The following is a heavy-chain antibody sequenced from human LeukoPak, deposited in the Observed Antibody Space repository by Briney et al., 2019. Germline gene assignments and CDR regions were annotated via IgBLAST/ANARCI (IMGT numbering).Heavy chain of an antibody. D-gene: IGHD1-1*01. CDR3: ASRGGYNWY. CDR1: GFTFSSYL. Sequence: QPGGSLRLSCAASGFTFSSYLMSWVRQAPGKGLEWVANIKQDGSEKYYVDSVKGRFTISRDNAKNSLYLQMNSLRAEDTAVYYCASRGGYNWYWGQGTLVTVSS. CDR2: IKQDGSEK. J-gene: IGHJ4*02. V-gene: IGHV3-7*01.